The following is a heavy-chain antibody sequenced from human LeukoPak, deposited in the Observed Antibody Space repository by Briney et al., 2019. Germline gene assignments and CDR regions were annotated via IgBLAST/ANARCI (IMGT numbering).Heavy chain of an antibody. CDR2: FDPEDGET. V-gene: IGHV1-24*01. CDR1: GYTLTELS. D-gene: IGHD3-22*01. CDR3: ARGTDPDYYDSSGYYDY. Sequence: GSVKVSCKVSGYTLTELSMHWVRQAPGKGLEWMGGFDPEDGETIYAQKFQGRVTMTEDTSTDTAYMELSSLRSEDTAVYYCARGTDPDYYDSSGYYDYWGQGTLVTVSS. J-gene: IGHJ4*02.